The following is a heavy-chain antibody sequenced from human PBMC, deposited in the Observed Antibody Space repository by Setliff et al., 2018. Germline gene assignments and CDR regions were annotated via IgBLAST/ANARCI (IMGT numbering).Heavy chain of an antibody. CDR3: ARVQMAYGDYSGAFDI. D-gene: IGHD4-17*01. CDR1: GYTFTSYY. CDR2: INPSGGSP. Sequence: VSCKASGYTFTSYYMHWVRQAPGQGLEWMGIINPSGGSPSYAQKFQGRVTMTRDTSTSTVHMELSSLRSEDTAVYYCARVQMAYGDYSGAFDIWGQGTMVT. V-gene: IGHV1-46*03. J-gene: IGHJ3*02.